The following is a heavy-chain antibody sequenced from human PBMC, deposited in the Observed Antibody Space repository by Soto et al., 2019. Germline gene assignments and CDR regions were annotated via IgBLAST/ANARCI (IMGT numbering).Heavy chain of an antibody. CDR2: IYYSGST. V-gene: IGHV4-59*01. J-gene: IGHJ5*02. CDR1: VGSISSYY. Sequence: PSETLCITCTFSVGSISSYYWSWIRQPPGKGLEWIGYIYYSGSTNYNPSLKSRVTISVDTSKNQFSLKLSSVTAADTAVYYCARGERYCTNGVCYSRWFDPWGQGTMVTVSS. CDR3: ARGERYCTNGVCYSRWFDP. D-gene: IGHD2-8*01.